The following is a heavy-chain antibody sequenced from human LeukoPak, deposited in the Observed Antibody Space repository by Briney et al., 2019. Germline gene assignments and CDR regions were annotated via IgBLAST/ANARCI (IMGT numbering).Heavy chain of an antibody. V-gene: IGHV4-34*01. CDR2: INHSGST. CDR3: ARDGRRGWLVQSVGAFDI. Sequence: SETLSLTCAVYGGSFSGYYWSWIRQPPGKGLEWIGEINHSGSTNYNTSLKSQATISVDTSKNQFSLKLSSLTAADTAVYYGARDGRRGWLVQSVGAFDIWGQGAMVTVSS. J-gene: IGHJ3*02. CDR1: GGSFSGYY. D-gene: IGHD6-19*01.